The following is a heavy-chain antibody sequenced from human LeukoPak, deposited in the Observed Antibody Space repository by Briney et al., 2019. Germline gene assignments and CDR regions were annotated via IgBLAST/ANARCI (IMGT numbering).Heavy chain of an antibody. J-gene: IGHJ5*02. CDR2: ISSSSSYI. D-gene: IGHD2-2*03. Sequence: PGGSLRLSCAAYGFTFSSYSMNWVRQAPGKGLEWVSSISSSSSYIYYADSVKGRFTISRDNAKNSLYLQMNSLRAEDTAVYYCAREDGYCSSTSCRGKSWFDPWGQGTLVTVSS. V-gene: IGHV3-21*01. CDR3: AREDGYCSSTSCRGKSWFDP. CDR1: GFTFSSYS.